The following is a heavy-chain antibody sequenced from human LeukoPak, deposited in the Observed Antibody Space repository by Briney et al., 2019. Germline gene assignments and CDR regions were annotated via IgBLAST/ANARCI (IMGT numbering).Heavy chain of an antibody. CDR2: IKQDGSEK. J-gene: IGHJ4*02. V-gene: IGHV3-7*01. CDR3: ARLDYETSGSFDY. Sequence: GGSLRLSCTASGFTFGDYAMSWVRQAPGKGLEWVANIKQDGSEKHYVDSVKGRFTISRDNARNSLYVQMNSLRAEDTAVYYCARLDYETSGSFDYWGQGTLVTVSS. D-gene: IGHD3-22*01. CDR1: GFTFGDYA.